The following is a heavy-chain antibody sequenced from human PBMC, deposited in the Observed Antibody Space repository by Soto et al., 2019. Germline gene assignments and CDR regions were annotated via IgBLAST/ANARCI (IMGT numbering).Heavy chain of an antibody. J-gene: IGHJ6*02. CDR3: ARYCSSTSCYSGMDV. CDR1: GGSISSGGYY. CDR2: IYYSGST. V-gene: IGHV4-31*03. D-gene: IGHD2-2*02. Sequence: SETLSLTCTVSGGSISSGGYYWSWIHQHPGKGLEWIGYIYYSGSTYYNPSLKSRVTISVDTSKNQFSLKLSSVTAADTAVYYCARYCSSTSCYSGMDVWGQGTTVTVSS.